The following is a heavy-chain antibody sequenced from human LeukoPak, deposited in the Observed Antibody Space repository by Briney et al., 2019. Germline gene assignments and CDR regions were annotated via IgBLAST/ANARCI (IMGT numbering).Heavy chain of an antibody. V-gene: IGHV3-30*02. CDR3: AKDDQTGPYFSRVLRFLEWSVIDY. CDR1: GFTFSSYG. Sequence: GGSLRLSCAASGFTFSSYGMHWVRQAPGKGLEWVAFIRYDGSNKYYADSVKGRFTISRDNSKNTLYLQMNSLRAEDTAVYYCAKDDQTGPYFSRVLRFLEWSVIDYWGQGTLVTVSS. J-gene: IGHJ4*02. CDR2: IRYDGSNK. D-gene: IGHD3-3*01.